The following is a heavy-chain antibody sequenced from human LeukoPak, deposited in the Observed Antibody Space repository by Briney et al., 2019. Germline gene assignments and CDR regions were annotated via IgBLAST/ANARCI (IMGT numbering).Heavy chain of an antibody. CDR1: GFLFTNYA. D-gene: IGHD5-18*01. CDR2: ISGSGDST. CDR3: AKPSGYSYGSVDYYYYMDV. J-gene: IGHJ6*03. V-gene: IGHV3-23*01. Sequence: GGSLRLSCVASGFLFTNYAMSWVRQAPGKGLEWVSGISGSGDSTYYADSVKGRFTISRDNSKNTLYLQMNSLRAEDTAVYYCAKPSGYSYGSVDYYYYMDVWGKGTTVTVSS.